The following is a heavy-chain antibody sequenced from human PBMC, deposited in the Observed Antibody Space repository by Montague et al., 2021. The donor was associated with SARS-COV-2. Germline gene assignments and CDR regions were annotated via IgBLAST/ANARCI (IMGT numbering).Heavy chain of an antibody. CDR1: GGSIRSSDNY. CDR2: IYSSGTT. CDR3: ARGMQGLTETTDAFDI. V-gene: IGHV4-31*03. J-gene: IGHJ3*02. Sequence: TLSLTCTVSGGSIRSSDNYWSWIRQHPGKGLEWIGYIYSSGTTYYNPSLRSRVTISVDTSKKQFSLKLSSVTAADTAVYYCARGMQGLTETTDAFDIWGQGTMVSVSS. D-gene: IGHD1-14*01.